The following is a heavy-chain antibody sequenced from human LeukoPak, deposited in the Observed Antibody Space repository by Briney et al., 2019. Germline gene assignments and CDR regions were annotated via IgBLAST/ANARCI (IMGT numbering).Heavy chain of an antibody. CDR3: ARDLSGGYNSSWYFGAFDY. CDR2: INPNSGGT. V-gene: IGHV1-2*02. CDR1: GYTFTGYY. J-gene: IGHJ4*02. Sequence: ASVKVSCKASGYTFTGYYMHWVRQAPGQGLEWMGWINPNSGGTNYAQKFQGRVTMTRDTSISTAYMELSRLRSDDTAVYYCARDLSGGYNSSWYFGAFDYWGQGTLVTVSS. D-gene: IGHD6-13*01.